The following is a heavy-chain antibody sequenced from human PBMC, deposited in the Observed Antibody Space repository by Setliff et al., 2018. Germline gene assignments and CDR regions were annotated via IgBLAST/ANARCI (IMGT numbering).Heavy chain of an antibody. CDR2: ISGSGTST. V-gene: IGHV3-21*01. Sequence: GESLKISCAASGFTFSSYAMTWVRQAPGKGLEWVSSISGSGTSTYYADSVKSRFTISRDNAKNSLYLQMNSLRAEDTAVYYCARGSGYLTSFYYYYYGMDVWGQGTTVTVSS. CDR3: ARGSGYLTSFYYYYYGMDV. CDR1: GFTFSSYA. D-gene: IGHD5-12*01. J-gene: IGHJ6*02.